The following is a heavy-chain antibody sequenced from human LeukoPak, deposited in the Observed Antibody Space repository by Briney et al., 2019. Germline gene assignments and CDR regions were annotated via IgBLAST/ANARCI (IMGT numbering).Heavy chain of an antibody. CDR1: GFTFSSYG. D-gene: IGHD4-17*01. Sequence: PGGSLRLSCAASGFTFSSYGMHWVRQAPGKGLEWVAFIRYDGSNKYYADSVKGRFTISRDNSKNTLYLQMNSLRAEDTAVYYCAKGSGDYEFSYYYYMDVWGKGTTVTVSS. CDR2: IRYDGSNK. V-gene: IGHV3-30*02. J-gene: IGHJ6*03. CDR3: AKGSGDYEFSYYYYMDV.